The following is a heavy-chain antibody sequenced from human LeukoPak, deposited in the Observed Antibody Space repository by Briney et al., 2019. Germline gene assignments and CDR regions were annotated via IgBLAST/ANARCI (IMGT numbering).Heavy chain of an antibody. J-gene: IGHJ3*02. V-gene: IGHV1-2*02. CDR3: ARGYSGSYYRDAFDI. CDR2: INPNSGGT. Sequence: ASVKVSCKASGYTLTGYYMHWMRQAPGQGLEWMGWINPNSGGTDYAQNFQGRVTMTRDTSISTAYMDLSRLRSDDTAVYYCARGYSGSYYRDAFDIWGQGTMVTVSS. CDR1: GYTLTGYY. D-gene: IGHD1-26*01.